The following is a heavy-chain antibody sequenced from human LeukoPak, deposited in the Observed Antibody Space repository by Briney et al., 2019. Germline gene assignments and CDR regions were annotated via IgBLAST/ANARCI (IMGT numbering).Heavy chain of an antibody. D-gene: IGHD3-22*01. Sequence: PGGSLRLSCAASGFTFSSYSMNWVRQAPGKGLEWVSSISSSSSYIYYADSVKGRFTISRDNAKDSLYLQMNSLRAEDTAVYYCARGGPETYYYDSSGYYAFDYWGQGTLVTVSS. CDR1: GFTFSSYS. CDR3: ARGGPETYYYDSSGYYAFDY. V-gene: IGHV3-21*01. J-gene: IGHJ4*02. CDR2: ISSSSSYI.